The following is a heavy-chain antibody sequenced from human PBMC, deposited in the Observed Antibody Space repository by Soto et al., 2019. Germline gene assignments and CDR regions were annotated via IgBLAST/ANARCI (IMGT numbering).Heavy chain of an antibody. CDR2: IYYSGST. D-gene: IGHD2-2*01. CDR3: ARGGVVPASDDAFDI. CDR1: GGSISSYY. Sequence: SETLSLTCTVSGGSISSYYWSWIRQPPGKGLEWIGYIYYSGSTNYNPSLKSRVTISVDTSKNQFSLKLSSVTAADTAVYYCARGGVVPASDDAFDIWGQGTMVTVSS. V-gene: IGHV4-59*01. J-gene: IGHJ3*02.